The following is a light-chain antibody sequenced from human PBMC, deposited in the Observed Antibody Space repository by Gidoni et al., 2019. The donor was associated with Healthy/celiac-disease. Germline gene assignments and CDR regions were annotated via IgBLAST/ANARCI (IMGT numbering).Light chain of an antibody. CDR2: EGS. V-gene: IGLV2-23*03. CDR1: SSDVGSYNL. CDR3: CSYAGSSTFVYV. Sequence: QSALTQPASVSGSPGQSFTISCTGTSSDVGSYNLVSWYQQHPGKAPKLMIYEGSKRPSGVSNRFSGSKSGNTASLTISGLQAEDEADYYCCSYAGSSTFVYVFGTGTKVTVL. J-gene: IGLJ1*01.